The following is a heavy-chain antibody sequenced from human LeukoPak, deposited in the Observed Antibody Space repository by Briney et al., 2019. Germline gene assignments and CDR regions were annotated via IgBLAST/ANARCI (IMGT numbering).Heavy chain of an antibody. J-gene: IGHJ5*02. CDR1: GYTLSELA. CDR2: FDPEDGER. Sequence: ASVKVSCKVSGYTLSELAMHWVRQAPGKGLEWMGGFDPEDGERIYAQKFQSRVTMTEDTSTDTAYMELSSLRSEDTAVYYCATAPGLQFWFDPWGQGTLVTVSS. D-gene: IGHD2-15*01. V-gene: IGHV1-24*01. CDR3: ATAPGLQFWFDP.